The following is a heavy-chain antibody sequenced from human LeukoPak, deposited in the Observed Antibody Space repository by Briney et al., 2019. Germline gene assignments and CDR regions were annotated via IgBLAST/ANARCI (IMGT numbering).Heavy chain of an antibody. D-gene: IGHD6-13*01. J-gene: IGHJ4*02. V-gene: IGHV7-4-1*02. CDR3: ARDMYSSSWYFDY. CDR1: GYTLTELS. Sequence: ASVKVSCKVSGYTLTELSMHWVRQAPGQGLEWMGWINTNNGNPTYAQGFTGRFVFSLDTSVSTAYLQISSLKAEDTAVYYCARDMYSSSWYFDYWGQGTLVTVSS. CDR2: INTNNGNP.